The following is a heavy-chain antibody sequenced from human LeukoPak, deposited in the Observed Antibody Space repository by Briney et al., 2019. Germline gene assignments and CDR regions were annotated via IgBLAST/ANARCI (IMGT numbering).Heavy chain of an antibody. CDR1: GFTFSNYA. D-gene: IGHD5-24*01. CDR2: ISETGGTI. CDR3: AREMTIITYSFDS. Sequence: GGSLRLSCAPSGFTFSNYAMSWVRQAPGKGLEWVSAISETGGTIHYADSVRGRFIISRDNSKNTLYLQMNSLRAEDTAVYHCAREMTIITYSFDSWGQGTLVTVSS. V-gene: IGHV3-23*01. J-gene: IGHJ4*02.